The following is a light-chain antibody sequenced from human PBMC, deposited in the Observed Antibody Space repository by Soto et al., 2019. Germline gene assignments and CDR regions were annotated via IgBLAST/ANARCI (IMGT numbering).Light chain of an antibody. CDR2: DAS. CDR3: QQYGSSPPYT. CDR1: HSVSSIY. V-gene: IGKV3-20*01. J-gene: IGKJ2*01. Sequence: EIVLTQSPGTLSLSPGERATLSCRASHSVSSIYLAWYQQKPGQAPRLLIYDASSRATGIPDRFSGSGSGTDFTLTISRLEPEDFAVYYCQQYGSSPPYTFGQGTKLEIK.